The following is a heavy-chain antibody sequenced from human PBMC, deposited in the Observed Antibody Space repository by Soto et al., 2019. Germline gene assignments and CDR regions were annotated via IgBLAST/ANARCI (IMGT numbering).Heavy chain of an antibody. Sequence: SGGSLSLSCAASGFTFSRFELHWVRQAPGKGLEWISYISSSGSTAYYASSVEGRFTISRDNANNSVYLQMDSLRAEDTALYYCTRAAWFPYLSFYWGQGALVTVSS. CDR1: GFTFSRFE. J-gene: IGHJ4*02. CDR2: ISSSGSTA. D-gene: IGHD3-10*01. V-gene: IGHV3-48*03. CDR3: TRAAWFPYLSFY.